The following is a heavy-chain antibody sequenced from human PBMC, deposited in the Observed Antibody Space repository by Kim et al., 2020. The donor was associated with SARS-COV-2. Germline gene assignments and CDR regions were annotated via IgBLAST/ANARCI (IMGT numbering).Heavy chain of an antibody. J-gene: IGHJ4*02. CDR3: AKAQGSSTSCLDY. V-gene: IGHV3-23*01. Sequence: ADSVKGRFTSSRDNSKNTLDLQMNSLRAEDTAVYYCAKAQGSSTSCLDYWGQGTLVTVSS. D-gene: IGHD2-2*01.